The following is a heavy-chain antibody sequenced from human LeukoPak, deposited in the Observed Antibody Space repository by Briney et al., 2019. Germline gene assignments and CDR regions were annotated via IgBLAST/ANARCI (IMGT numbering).Heavy chain of an antibody. CDR3: ATFPGGNWGDVQDEDY. CDR1: GYTFTSYD. Sequence: ASVKVSCKASGYTFTSYDINWVRQATGQGLEWMGGFDPEDGETIYAQKFQGRVTMTEDTSTDTAYMELSSLRSEDTAVYYCATFPGGNWGDVQDEDYWGQGTLVTVSS. J-gene: IGHJ4*02. CDR2: FDPEDGET. V-gene: IGHV1-24*01. D-gene: IGHD4-23*01.